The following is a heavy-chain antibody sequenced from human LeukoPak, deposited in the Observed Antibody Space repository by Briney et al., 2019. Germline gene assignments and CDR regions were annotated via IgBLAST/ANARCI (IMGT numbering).Heavy chain of an antibody. V-gene: IGHV4-39*01. CDR2: IYYSGST. CDR3: ARHSLAVPTF. J-gene: IGHJ4*02. D-gene: IGHD2-2*01. CDR1: GGSISSSSYY. Sequence: SETLSLTCTVSGGSISSSSYYRGWIRQPPGKGLEWIGSIYYSGSTYYNPSLKSRVTISVDTSKNQFSLKLSSVTAADTAVYYCARHSLAVPTFWGQGTLVTVSS.